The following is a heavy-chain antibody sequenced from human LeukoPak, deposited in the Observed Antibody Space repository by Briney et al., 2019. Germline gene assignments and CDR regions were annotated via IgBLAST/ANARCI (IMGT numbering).Heavy chain of an antibody. D-gene: IGHD4-17*01. CDR1: GGSIRSYY. V-gene: IGHV4-59*01. CDR3: ARTGSTVTMLYPFDH. Sequence: SETLSLTCTVSGGSIRSYYWSWIRQPPGKGLEWIGYIYYSGSTNYNPSLKSRVSISVDTSKNQFSLKLSSVTAADTAVCYCARTGSTVTMLYPFDHWGQGTLVTVSS. CDR2: IYYSGST. J-gene: IGHJ4*02.